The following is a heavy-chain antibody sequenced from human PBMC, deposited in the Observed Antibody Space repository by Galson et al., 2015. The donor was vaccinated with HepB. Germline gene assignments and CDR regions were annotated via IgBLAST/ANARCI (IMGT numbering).Heavy chain of an antibody. Sequence: SLRLSCAASGFIFNTSGMRWFRQAPGKGLEWVASIKADGSEKYYVDFVKGRFTISRDNAEKSLYLQMNSLRAEDTALYYCASACSVGSCPVRWGQGTLVTVSS. CDR1: GFIFNTSG. D-gene: IGHD2-15*01. J-gene: IGHJ1*01. CDR2: IKADGSEK. V-gene: IGHV3-7*01. CDR3: ASACSVGSCPVR.